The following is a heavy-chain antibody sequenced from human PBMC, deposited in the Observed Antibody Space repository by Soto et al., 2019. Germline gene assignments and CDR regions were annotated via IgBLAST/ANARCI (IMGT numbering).Heavy chain of an antibody. CDR3: AHSRSSWFMDV. CDR1: GFSLSTRGVG. D-gene: IGHD6-13*01. J-gene: IGHJ6*02. V-gene: IGHV2-5*01. CDR2: IYWNDDK. Sequence: TLVHPTHTLTLSGTLSGFSLSTRGVGVGCIRQPPGKALEWLALIYWNDDKRYSPSLKSRLTITKDTSKNQVVLTMTNMDPVDTATYYCAHSRSSWFMDVWGQGTTVTVSS.